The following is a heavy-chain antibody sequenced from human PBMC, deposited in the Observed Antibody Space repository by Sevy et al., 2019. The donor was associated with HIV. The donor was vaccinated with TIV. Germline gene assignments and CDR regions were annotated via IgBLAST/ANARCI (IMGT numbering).Heavy chain of an antibody. D-gene: IGHD6-13*01. CDR1: GFTFNDYY. Sequence: GGSLRLSCAASGFTFNDYYMSWIRQAPGKGLEWVSYISSGSSYTNYADSVKGRFTISRDNARNSLYLQMNSLRAEDTAVYYCAKDSRVYSSSYFDYWGQGIRVTVSS. CDR3: AKDSRVYSSSYFDY. V-gene: IGHV3-11*06. J-gene: IGHJ4*02. CDR2: ISSGSSYT.